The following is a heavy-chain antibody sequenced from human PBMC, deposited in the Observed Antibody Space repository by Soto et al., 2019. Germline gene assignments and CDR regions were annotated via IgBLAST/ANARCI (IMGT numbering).Heavy chain of an antibody. CDR2: SYSAGNT. CDR3: ARDYEYCSGGTCYPNYFDY. D-gene: IGHD2-15*01. J-gene: IGHJ4*02. Sequence: EVQLVESGGGLVQPGGSLRLSCAASGFTVSSNYMSWVRQAPGKGLEWVSVSYSAGNTYYADSVKGRFTISRDNSKNTLYLQMNSLRAEDTAVYYCARDYEYCSGGTCYPNYFDYWGQGTLVTVSS. CDR1: GFTVSSNY. V-gene: IGHV3-66*01.